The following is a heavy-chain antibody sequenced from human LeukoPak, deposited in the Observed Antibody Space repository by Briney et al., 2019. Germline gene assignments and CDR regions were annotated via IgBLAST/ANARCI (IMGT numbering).Heavy chain of an antibody. CDR1: GFTFSSYA. D-gene: IGHD3-10*01. V-gene: IGHV3-30-3*01. CDR3: ASTMVREVIPGGNWFDP. CDR2: ISYDGSNK. J-gene: IGHJ5*02. Sequence: GGSLRLSCAASGFTFSSYAMHWVRQAPGKGLEWVAVISYDGSNKYYADSVKGRFTISRDNSKNTLYLQMNSLRAEDTAVYYCASTMVREVIPGGNWFDPWGQGTLVTVSS.